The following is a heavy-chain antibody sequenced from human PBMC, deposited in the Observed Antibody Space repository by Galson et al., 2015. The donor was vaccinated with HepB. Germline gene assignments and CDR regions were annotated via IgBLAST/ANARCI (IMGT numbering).Heavy chain of an antibody. V-gene: IGHV3-30*18. J-gene: IGHJ4*02. CDR1: GFTFSSYG. CDR3: AKDGDTVVIPDY. CDR2: ISYDGSNK. D-gene: IGHD4-23*01. Sequence: SLRLSCAASGFTFSSYGMHWVRQAPGKGLEWVAVISYDGSNKYYADSVKGRFTISRDNSKNTLYLQMNSLRAEDTAVYYCAKDGDTVVIPDYWGQGALVTVSS.